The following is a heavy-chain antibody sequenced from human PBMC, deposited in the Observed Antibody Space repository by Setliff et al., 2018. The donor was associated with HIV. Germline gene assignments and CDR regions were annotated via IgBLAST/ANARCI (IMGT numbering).Heavy chain of an antibody. V-gene: IGHV4-34*01. J-gene: IGHJ6*02. CDR1: GGSFSGYY. CDR3: ARVRGRYYYHYAMDV. D-gene: IGHD3-10*01. Sequence: SETLSLTCAVYGGSFSGYYWSWIRQPPGKGLEWIGEINDNGSTNYNPSLKSRVTISVDTSKNQFSLKLSSVTAADTAVFYCARVRGRYYYHYAMDVWGQGTTVTVSS. CDR2: INDNGST.